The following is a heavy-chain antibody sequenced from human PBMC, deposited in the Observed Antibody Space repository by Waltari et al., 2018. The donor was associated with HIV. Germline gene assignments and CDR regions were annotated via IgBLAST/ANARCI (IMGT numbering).Heavy chain of an antibody. J-gene: IGHJ5*02. CDR3: ARDLIVVVVAAPGRTDGNNWFDP. CDR1: GGSISSSRYY. CDR2: IYYSGST. V-gene: IGHV4-39*07. D-gene: IGHD2-15*01. Sequence: QLQLQESGPGLVKPSETLSLTCTVSGGSISSSRYYWGWIRQPPGKGVEGSGSIYYSGSTYYNPSLKSRVTISVDTSKNQFSLKLSSVTAADTAVYYCARDLIVVVVAAPGRTDGNNWFDPWGQGTLVTVSS.